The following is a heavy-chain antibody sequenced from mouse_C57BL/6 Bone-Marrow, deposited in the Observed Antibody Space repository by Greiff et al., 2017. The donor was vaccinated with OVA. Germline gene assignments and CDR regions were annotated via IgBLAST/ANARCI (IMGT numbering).Heavy chain of an antibody. J-gene: IGHJ1*03. CDR3: ARNRCYGSSYWYFDV. CDR2: IDPSDSYT. V-gene: IGHV1-50*01. CDR1: GYTFTSYW. Sequence: QVQLQQSGAELVKPGASVKLSCKASGYTFTSYWMQWVKQRPGQGLEWIGEIDPSDSYTNYNQKFKGKATLTAGTSSSTAYIQLSSLTSGDSAVYYYARNRCYGSSYWYFDVWGTGTTVTVSS. D-gene: IGHD1-1*01.